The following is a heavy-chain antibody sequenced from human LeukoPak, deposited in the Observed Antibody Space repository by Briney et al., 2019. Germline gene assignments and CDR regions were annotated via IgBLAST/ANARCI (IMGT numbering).Heavy chain of an antibody. V-gene: IGHV3-30*03. CDR2: IFYDGTIQ. Sequence: GGSLRLSCAASGFIFTHYAMHWVRQTPGKGLEWVAVIFYDGTIQYYSDSVRGRLIVSRDNPKNTLYLQMNSLRAEDTAVYYCARDPRGPAGYDSPARDTFDYWGQGTLVTVSS. CDR3: ARDPRGPAGYDSPARDTFDY. J-gene: IGHJ4*02. CDR1: GFIFTHYA. D-gene: IGHD3-22*01.